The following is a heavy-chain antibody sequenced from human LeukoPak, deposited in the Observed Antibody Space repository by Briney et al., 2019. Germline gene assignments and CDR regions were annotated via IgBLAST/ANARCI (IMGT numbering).Heavy chain of an antibody. D-gene: IGHD4-17*01. V-gene: IGHV1-18*01. CDR2: ISGYNGNT. Sequence: ASVKVSCKASGYTFTSYGISWVRQAPGQGLEWMGWISGYNGNTNYAQKLQGRVTMTTDTSTSTAYMELRSLRSDDTAVYYCARVNGDDYGDYGWFDPWGQGTLVTVSS. J-gene: IGHJ5*02. CDR1: GYTFTSYG. CDR3: ARVNGDDYGDYGWFDP.